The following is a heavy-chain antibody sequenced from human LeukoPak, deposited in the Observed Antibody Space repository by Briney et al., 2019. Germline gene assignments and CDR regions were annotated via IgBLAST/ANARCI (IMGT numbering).Heavy chain of an antibody. CDR1: GFTFSSYS. CDR3: ARDLGSSWYRANWFDP. CDR2: ISSSSSTI. D-gene: IGHD6-13*01. Sequence: GGYLRLSCSAFGFTFSSYSMNWVRQAPGKGLEWVSYISSSSSTIYYADSVKGRFTISRDNAKNSLYLQMNSLRAEDTAVYYCARDLGSSWYRANWFDPWGQGTLVTVSS. V-gene: IGHV3-48*04. J-gene: IGHJ5*02.